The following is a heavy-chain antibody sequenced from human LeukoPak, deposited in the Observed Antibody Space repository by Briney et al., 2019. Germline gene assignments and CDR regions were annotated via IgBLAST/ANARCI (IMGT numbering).Heavy chain of an antibody. J-gene: IGHJ4*02. Sequence: GGSLRLSCAASGFTFSSYAMTWVRQAPGKGLEWISAIVGSGGDPYYADSVKGRFTISRDNSKNTLCLQMNSLRAEDTAVYYCVKNYRSLDSWGQGVLVTVSS. CDR1: GFTFSSYA. V-gene: IGHV3-23*01. CDR3: VKNYRSLDS. CDR2: IVGSGGDP. D-gene: IGHD5-24*01.